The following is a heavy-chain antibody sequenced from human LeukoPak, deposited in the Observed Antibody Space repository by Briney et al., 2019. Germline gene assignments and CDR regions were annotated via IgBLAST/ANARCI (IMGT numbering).Heavy chain of an antibody. CDR1: GYTFTDYY. CDR3: ARGHDNTGYNYFDY. Sequence: GASVKVSCKAPGYTFTDYYIHWVRQAPGQGLERMGWINPNSGGTNYAQKFQGRVTMTRDTSIDTTYMDLSSLISDDTAVYYCARGHDNTGYNYFDYWGQGTLVTVSS. CDR2: INPNSGGT. V-gene: IGHV1-2*02. J-gene: IGHJ4*02. D-gene: IGHD3-9*01.